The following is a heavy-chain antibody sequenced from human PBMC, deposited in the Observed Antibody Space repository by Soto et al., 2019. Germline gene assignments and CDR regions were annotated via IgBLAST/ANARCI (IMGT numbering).Heavy chain of an antibody. J-gene: IGHJ6*03. V-gene: IGHV1-8*01. CDR3: VRAWVTYYVFWSVRKGYIFMDV. CDR1: GYTFTSYD. D-gene: IGHD3-3*01. Sequence: ASVKVSCKASGYTFTSYDINWVRQATGQGLEWMGWMNPNSGNTGYAQKFQGRVTMTRNTSISTAYMELSSLRSEDTAVYYCVRAWVTYYVFWSVRKGYIFMDVWGKGTTFTVSS. CDR2: MNPNSGNT.